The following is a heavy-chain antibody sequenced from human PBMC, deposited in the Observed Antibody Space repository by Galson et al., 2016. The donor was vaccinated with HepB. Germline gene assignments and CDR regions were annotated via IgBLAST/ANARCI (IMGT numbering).Heavy chain of an antibody. J-gene: IGHJ2*01. CDR3: AGGGTEVNYWYLDL. CDR2: IRSTGRNI. V-gene: IGHV3-48*02. CDR1: GFIFSTYD. D-gene: IGHD4-23*01. Sequence: SLRLSCAASGFIFSTYDMNWVRQAPGKGLEWVSYIRSTGRNIKYADSVKGRFTISRDNAKKSLYLQMNSLRDEDTAVYYCAGGGTEVNYWYLDLWGRGTLVTVSS.